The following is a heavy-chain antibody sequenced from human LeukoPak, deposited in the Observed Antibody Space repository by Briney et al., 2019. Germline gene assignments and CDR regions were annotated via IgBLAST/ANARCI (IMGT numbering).Heavy chain of an antibody. V-gene: IGHV1-69*06. Sequence: ASVKVSCKASGGTFSSYAISWVRQAPGQGLEWMGGIIPIFGTANYAQKFQGRVTITADKSTSTAYMELSSLRSEDTAVYYCARDIGSSGDYESADWGQGTLVTASS. CDR1: GGTFSSYA. CDR2: IIPIFGTA. D-gene: IGHD6-19*01. CDR3: ARDIGSSGDYESAD. J-gene: IGHJ4*02.